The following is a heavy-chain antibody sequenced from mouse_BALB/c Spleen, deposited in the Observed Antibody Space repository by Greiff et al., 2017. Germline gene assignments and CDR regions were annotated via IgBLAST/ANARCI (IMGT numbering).Heavy chain of an antibody. Sequence: VQLQQSGPGLVAPSQCLSITCNVSGFSLTGYGVNWVRQPPGKGLEWLGMIWGDGSTNNNSPLKSRLSISKDNSTSHVFLKMNSLQTDDTARYYWAREYGNYFDYWGQGTTLTVSS. J-gene: IGHJ2*01. CDR2: IWGDGST. CDR3: AREYGNYFDY. D-gene: IGHD2-1*01. CDR1: GFSLTGYG. V-gene: IGHV2-6-7*01.